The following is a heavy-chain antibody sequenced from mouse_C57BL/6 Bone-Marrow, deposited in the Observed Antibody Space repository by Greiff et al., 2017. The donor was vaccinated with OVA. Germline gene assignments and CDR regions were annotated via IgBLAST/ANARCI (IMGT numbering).Heavy chain of an antibody. CDR2: IYPRDGST. V-gene: IGHV1-85*01. J-gene: IGHJ1*03. CDR3: ARSYYYGSSYGTYWYFDV. D-gene: IGHD1-1*01. Sequence: VKLVESGPELVKPGASVKLSCKASGYTFTSYDINWVKQRPGQGLEWIGWIYPRDGSTKYNEKFKGKATLTVDTSSSTAYMELHSLTSEDSAVYFCARSYYYGSSYGTYWYFDVWGTGTTVTVSS. CDR1: GYTFTSYD.